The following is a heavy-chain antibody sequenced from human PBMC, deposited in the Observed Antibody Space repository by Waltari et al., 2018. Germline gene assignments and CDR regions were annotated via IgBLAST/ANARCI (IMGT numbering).Heavy chain of an antibody. CDR2: IYHSGST. J-gene: IGHJ5*02. V-gene: IGHV4-38-2*01. CDR3: ARGGRRGYDFWSGYYGWFDP. Sequence: QVQLQESGPGLVKPSETLSLTCAVCGYSISSGYYWGWIGQPPGKGLEWIGSIYHSGSTYYNPSLKSRVTISVDTSKNQFSLKLSSVTAADTAVYYCARGGRRGYDFWSGYYGWFDPWGQGTLVTVSS. D-gene: IGHD3-3*01. CDR1: GYSISSGYY.